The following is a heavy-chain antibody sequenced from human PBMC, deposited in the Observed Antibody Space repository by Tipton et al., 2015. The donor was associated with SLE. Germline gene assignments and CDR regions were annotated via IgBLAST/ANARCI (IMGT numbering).Heavy chain of an antibody. Sequence: QLVQSGAEVKKPGSSVKVSCKASGGTFSSYAISWVRQAPGQGLEWMGGISAYNGNTNYAQKLQGRVTMTTDTSTSTAYMELRSLRSDDTAVYYCARGRAMGLDDAFDIWGQGTMVTVSS. CDR3: ARGRAMGLDDAFDI. J-gene: IGHJ3*02. CDR1: GGTFSSYA. CDR2: ISAYNGNT. D-gene: IGHD5-18*01. V-gene: IGHV1-18*01.